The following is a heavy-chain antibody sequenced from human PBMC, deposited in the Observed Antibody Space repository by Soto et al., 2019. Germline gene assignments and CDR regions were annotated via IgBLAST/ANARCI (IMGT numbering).Heavy chain of an antibody. CDR3: ARGDVRYYFDAFDI. J-gene: IGHJ3*02. CDR1: GGSISSYY. CDR2: IYYSGST. V-gene: IGHV4-59*01. Sequence: PSETLSLTCTVSGGSISSYYWSWIRQPPGKGLEWIGYIYYSGSTNYNPSLKSRVTISVDTSKNQFSLKLSSVTAADTAVYYCARGDVRYYFDAFDIWGQGTMVTVSS. D-gene: IGHD3-10*01.